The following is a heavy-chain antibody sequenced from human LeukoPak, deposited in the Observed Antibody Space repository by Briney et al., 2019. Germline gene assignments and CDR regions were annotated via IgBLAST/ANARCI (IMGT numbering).Heavy chain of an antibody. CDR3: ASYIVATRYTFDY. CDR2: INPNSGGT. V-gene: IGHV1-2*02. J-gene: IGHJ4*02. D-gene: IGHD5-12*01. CDR1: GYTFTGYY. Sequence: ASVTVSCKASGYTFTGYYMHWVRQAPGQGLEWMGWINPNSGGTNYAQKFQGRVTMTRDTSISTAYMELSRLRSDDTAVYYCASYIVATRYTFDYWGQGTLVTVSS.